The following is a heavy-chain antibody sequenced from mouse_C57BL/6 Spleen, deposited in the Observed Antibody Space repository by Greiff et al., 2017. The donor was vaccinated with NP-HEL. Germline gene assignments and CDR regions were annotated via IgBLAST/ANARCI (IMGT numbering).Heavy chain of an antibody. Sequence: EVKLQESGPGLVKPSQSLSLTCSVTGYSITSGYYWNWIRQFPGNKLEWMGYINYDGSNNYNPSLKNRISITRDTSKNQFFLKLNSVTTEDTATYYCARDQEAMDYWGQGTSVTVSS. CDR2: INYDGSN. J-gene: IGHJ4*01. D-gene: IGHD3-2*02. V-gene: IGHV3-6*01. CDR1: GYSITSGYY. CDR3: ARDQEAMDY.